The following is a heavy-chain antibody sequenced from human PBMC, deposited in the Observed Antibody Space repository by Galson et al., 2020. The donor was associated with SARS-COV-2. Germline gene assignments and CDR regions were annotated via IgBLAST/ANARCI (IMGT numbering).Heavy chain of an antibody. V-gene: IGHV4-59*01. J-gene: IGHJ6*03. Sequence: SETLSLTCTVSGGSITNYYWTWIRQPPGKGLEWIGYISFTGSTSYDPSLKSRVTISVDTSKNQFSLNLSSVTAADTAVYYCARRAAAIDDYYYYYMDVWGKGTTVTVSS. CDR3: ARRAAAIDDYYYYYMDV. CDR1: GGSITNYY. D-gene: IGHD2-2*01. CDR2: ISFTGST.